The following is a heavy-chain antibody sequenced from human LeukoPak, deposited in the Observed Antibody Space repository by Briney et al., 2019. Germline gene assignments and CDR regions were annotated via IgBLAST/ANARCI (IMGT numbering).Heavy chain of an antibody. D-gene: IGHD4-17*01. J-gene: IGHJ4*02. CDR1: GFTFSSYS. Sequence: PGGSLRLSCAASGFTFSSYSMNWVRQAPGKGLEWVSYISSSSTTIYYADSVKGRFTISRDNAKNSLYLQMNSLRAEDTAVYYCASPSVDYGEPFDYWGQGTLVTVSS. CDR2: ISSSSTTI. V-gene: IGHV3-48*01. CDR3: ASPSVDYGEPFDY.